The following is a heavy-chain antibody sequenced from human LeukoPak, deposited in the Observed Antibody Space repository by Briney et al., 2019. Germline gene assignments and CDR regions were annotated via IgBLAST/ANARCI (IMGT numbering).Heavy chain of an antibody. J-gene: IGHJ4*02. D-gene: IGHD6-19*01. Sequence: PGRSLRLSCTASGFTFGDYAMSWVRQAPGKGLEWVGFIRSKAYGGTTEYAASVKGRFTISRDDSKSIAYLQMNSLKTEDTAVYHCTRVHDMEQWLLYYFDYWGQGTLVTVSS. V-gene: IGHV3-49*04. CDR1: GFTFGDYA. CDR2: IRSKAYGGTT. CDR3: TRVHDMEQWLLYYFDY.